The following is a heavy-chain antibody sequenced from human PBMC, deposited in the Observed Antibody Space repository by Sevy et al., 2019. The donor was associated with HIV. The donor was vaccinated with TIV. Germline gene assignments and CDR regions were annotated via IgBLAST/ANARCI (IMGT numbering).Heavy chain of an antibody. CDR1: GFNFSPYG. CDR3: VKDPHSYFFDH. J-gene: IGHJ4*02. Sequence: GGSLRLSCAASGFNFSPYGMHWVRQAPGKGLEWVSFIGYEGNKIFYADSVRGRFTVSRDNSKNTLYLQMNSLSTEDTAVYYCVKDPHSYFFDHWGQGILVTVSS. CDR2: IGYEGNKI. V-gene: IGHV3-30*02.